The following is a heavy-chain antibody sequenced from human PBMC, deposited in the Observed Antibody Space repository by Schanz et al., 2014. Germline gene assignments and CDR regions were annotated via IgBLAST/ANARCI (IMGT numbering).Heavy chain of an antibody. V-gene: IGHV1-46*01. CDR2: INPSGGTT. CDR1: GYTFTTYY. CDR3: VRELSGGTFDY. J-gene: IGHJ4*02. D-gene: IGHD1-1*01. Sequence: QVQLVQSGAEVKKPGASVKVSCKASGYTFTTYYIHWVRQAPGQGLEWMGIINPSGGTTKYAQRFQGRVTMTRATSTSTVNMELTSLRSDDTAVYYCVRELSGGTFDYWGQGALVTVSS.